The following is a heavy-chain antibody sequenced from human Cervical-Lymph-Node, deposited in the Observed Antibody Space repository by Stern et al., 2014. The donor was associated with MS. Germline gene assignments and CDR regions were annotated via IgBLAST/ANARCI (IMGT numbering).Heavy chain of an antibody. CDR1: GYTFTSYY. CDR3: AREVAGHRLGMMDV. D-gene: IGHD6-19*01. CDR2: IHPSGGST. V-gene: IGHV1-46*01. Sequence: VQLEESGAEVKKPGASVKVSCKACGYTFTSYYMHWVRQAPGQGLEWMGIIHPSGGSTSYAQKFQGRVTMTRDTSTNTVYMELSSLRSDDTAVYYCAREVAGHRLGMMDVWGQGTTVTVSS. J-gene: IGHJ6*02.